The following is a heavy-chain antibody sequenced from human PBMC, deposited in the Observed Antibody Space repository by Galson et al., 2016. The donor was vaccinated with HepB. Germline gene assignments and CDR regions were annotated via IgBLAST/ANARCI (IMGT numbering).Heavy chain of an antibody. Sequence: SLRLSCAASGFTFSSYAMYRVRQAPGKGLEWVAVISYAGSNKYYADSVKGRLTISRDNSKNTLFLQMNSLRAEDTAVYYCAKEPAPVGSYGVYYYYGMDVWGQGTTVTVSS. D-gene: IGHD1-26*01. V-gene: IGHV3-30*18. CDR3: AKEPAPVGSYGVYYYYGMDV. J-gene: IGHJ6*02. CDR2: ISYAGSNK. CDR1: GFTFSSYA.